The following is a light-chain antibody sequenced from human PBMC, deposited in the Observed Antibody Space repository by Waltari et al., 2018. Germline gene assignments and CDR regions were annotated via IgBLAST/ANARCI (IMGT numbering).Light chain of an antibody. CDR2: DVS. CDR3: SSYISSSTLEL. J-gene: IGLJ2*01. CDR1: SSDVGASNY. V-gene: IGLV2-14*03. Sequence: SSLTHPASVPGSPGQSTPFPSPGTSSDVGASNYASSYQQHPGKAPKLMIFDVSNRPSGVSNRFSGSKSGNTASLTISGLQAEDEAGYYCSSYISSSTLELFGGGTSLTVL.